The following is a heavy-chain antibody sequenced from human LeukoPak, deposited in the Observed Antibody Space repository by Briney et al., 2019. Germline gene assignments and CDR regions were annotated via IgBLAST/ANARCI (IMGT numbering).Heavy chain of an antibody. CDR1: GYSISSGYY. Sequence: WETLSLTCTVSGYSISSGYYWTWIRQPAGKGLEWIGRIYNSGSTNYNPSLKSRVTMSVDTSMNQFSLKLSSVTAADTAVYYCARGGDYSDADYYFDYWGQGTLVTVSS. CDR3: ARGGDYSDADYYFDY. CDR2: IYNSGST. J-gene: IGHJ4*02. V-gene: IGHV4-38-2*02. D-gene: IGHD4-17*01.